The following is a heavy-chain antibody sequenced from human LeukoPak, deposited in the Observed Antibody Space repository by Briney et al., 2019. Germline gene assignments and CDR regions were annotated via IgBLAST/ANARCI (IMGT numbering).Heavy chain of an antibody. V-gene: IGHV3-33*01. CDR2: IWYDGSDK. Sequence: GGSLRLSCAASGFTFNTYAMNWVRQAPGKGLEWVAIIWYDGSDKYYAEPVKGRFTISRDNSKNTLYLQVNSLRAEDTAVYYCARVGCTGGSCLAYNYYAMDVWGQGTTVTVSS. D-gene: IGHD2-15*01. J-gene: IGHJ6*02. CDR3: ARVGCTGGSCLAYNYYAMDV. CDR1: GFTFNTYA.